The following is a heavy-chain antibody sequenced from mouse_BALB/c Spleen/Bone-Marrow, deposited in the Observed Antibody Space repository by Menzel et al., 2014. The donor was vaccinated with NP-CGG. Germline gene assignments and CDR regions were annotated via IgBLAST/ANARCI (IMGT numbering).Heavy chain of an antibody. Sequence: EVQLQESGGDLVQPGGPLKLSCAASGLTFSNYNISWVRQTPEKRLERVAYISNGGGNTYYPDTVKGRFTISRDNAKNTLYLQMTSLRSEDTAIYYCARHETGTGQYFDYWGQGTTLTVSS. CDR2: ISNGGGNT. V-gene: IGHV5-12-2*01. D-gene: IGHD4-1*01. J-gene: IGHJ2*01. CDR1: GLTFSNYN. CDR3: ARHETGTGQYFDY.